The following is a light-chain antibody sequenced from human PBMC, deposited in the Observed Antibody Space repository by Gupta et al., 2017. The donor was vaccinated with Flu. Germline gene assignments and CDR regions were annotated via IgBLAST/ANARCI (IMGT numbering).Light chain of an antibody. CDR2: GTS. CDR1: QGLNSC. CDR3: QQCSDWPLT. Sequence: EIVLTQSPATLSLSPGERATLSCRASQGLNSCLAWYQQKPGQAPRLLIYGTSNRATGIPVRFSGSGSGTDFALTISSLEPEDFAVYFCQQCSDWPLTFGGGTXVEIK. J-gene: IGKJ4*01. V-gene: IGKV3-11*01.